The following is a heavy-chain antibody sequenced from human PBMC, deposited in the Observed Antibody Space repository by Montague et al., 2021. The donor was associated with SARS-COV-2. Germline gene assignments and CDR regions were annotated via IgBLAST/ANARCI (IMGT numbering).Heavy chain of an antibody. CDR3: ARATSVRGAVSWFDP. Sequence: SETLSLTCTVTSSSIIPHFWSFIRQPPGKGLEWIGYINSNGGTNDNPSLRSRLTMSVATSKNQFSLQLRSMTPADTAVYFCARATSVRGAVSWFDPWGQGILVTVSS. V-gene: IGHV4-59*11. CDR1: SSSIIPHF. D-gene: IGHD3-10*01. CDR2: INSNGGT. J-gene: IGHJ5*02.